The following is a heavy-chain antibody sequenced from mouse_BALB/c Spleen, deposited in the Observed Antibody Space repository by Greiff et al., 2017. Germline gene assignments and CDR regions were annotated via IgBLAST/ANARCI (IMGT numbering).Heavy chain of an antibody. V-gene: IGHV1-5*01. J-gene: IGHJ1*01. CDR1: GYTFTSYW. CDR2: IYPGNSDT. Sequence: VQLQQSGTVLARPGASVKMSCKASGYTFTSYWMHWVKQRPGQGLEWIGAIYPGNSDTSYNQKFKGKAKLTAVTSTSTAYMELSSLTNEDSAVYYCTREGDLYWYFDVWGAGTTVTVSS. CDR3: TREGDLYWYFDV.